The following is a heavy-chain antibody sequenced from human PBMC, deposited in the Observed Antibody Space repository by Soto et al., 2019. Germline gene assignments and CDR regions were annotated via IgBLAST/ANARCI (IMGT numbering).Heavy chain of an antibody. CDR1: GFTFSSYE. V-gene: IGHV3-48*03. CDR2: VGSSGTTI. Sequence: GGSLRLSCAASGFTFSSYEMNWVRQAPGKGLEWVSCVGSSGTTIYYADSVKGRFTISRDNAKSSVYLQMNSLKADDTAVYYCARGGRVTYYFDYWGQGTMVTVSS. D-gene: IGHD4-4*01. J-gene: IGHJ4*02. CDR3: ARGGRVTYYFDY.